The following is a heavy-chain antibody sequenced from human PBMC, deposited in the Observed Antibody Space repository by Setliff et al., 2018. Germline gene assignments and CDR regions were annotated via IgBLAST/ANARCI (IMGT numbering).Heavy chain of an antibody. CDR3: ARDLGYCSRTSCHGDWFDP. Sequence: ASVKVSCKASGYTFSSYAMNWVRQAPGQGLEWMGRINTITGNPTYAQGFTGRFVFSLDTSVSTAYLQISSLKPEDTAVCYCARDLGYCSRTSCHGDWFDPWGQGTLVTVS. J-gene: IGHJ5*02. D-gene: IGHD2-2*01. CDR2: INTITGNP. CDR1: GYTFSSYA. V-gene: IGHV7-4-1*02.